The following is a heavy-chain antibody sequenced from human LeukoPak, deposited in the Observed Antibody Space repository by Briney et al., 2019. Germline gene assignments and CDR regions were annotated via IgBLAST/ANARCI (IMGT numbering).Heavy chain of an antibody. Sequence: HPGGSLRLSCAASGFTFSSYAMHWVRQAPGKGLEWVAVISYDGSNKYYADSVKGRFTISRDNAKNSLYLQMNSLRAEDTAVYYCAKSGCLHWRCGYSYVNWFDPWGQGTLVTVSS. V-gene: IGHV3-30*04. J-gene: IGHJ5*02. D-gene: IGHD5-18*01. CDR1: GFTFSSYA. CDR2: ISYDGSNK. CDR3: AKSGCLHWRCGYSYVNWFDP.